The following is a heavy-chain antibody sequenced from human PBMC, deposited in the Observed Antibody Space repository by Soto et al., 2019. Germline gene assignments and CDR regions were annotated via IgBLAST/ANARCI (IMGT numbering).Heavy chain of an antibody. V-gene: IGHV1-69*12. D-gene: IGHD6-25*01. Sequence: QVQLVQSGAEVKKPGSSVKVSCKASGGTFSSYAISWVRQAPGQGLEWMGGIIPIFGTANYAQKFQGRVTITADESTSTAYMELSSLRSEDTAVYYCAVIPAATTGYYYYGMDVWGQGTTVTVSS. J-gene: IGHJ6*02. CDR1: GGTFSSYA. CDR2: IIPIFGTA. CDR3: AVIPAATTGYYYYGMDV.